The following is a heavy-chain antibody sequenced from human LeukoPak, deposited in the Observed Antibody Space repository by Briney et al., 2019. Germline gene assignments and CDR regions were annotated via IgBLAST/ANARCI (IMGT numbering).Heavy chain of an antibody. CDR3: ARSHPVVSSSLFYYYMDV. V-gene: IGHV1-18*01. CDR1: GYTFLSHG. CDR2: TSANNRNT. Sequence: GASVKVSCKASGYTFLSHGFSWVRQAPGQGLEWMGWTSANNRNTNYAQRLQGRVTMTTDTSTNTAYMELRTLRSDDTAVYYCARSHPVVSSSLFYYYMDVWGKGTTIIVSS. J-gene: IGHJ6*03. D-gene: IGHD2-2*01.